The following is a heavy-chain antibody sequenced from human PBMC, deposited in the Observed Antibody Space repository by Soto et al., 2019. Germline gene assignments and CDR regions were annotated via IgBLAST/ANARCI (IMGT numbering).Heavy chain of an antibody. J-gene: IGHJ6*02. CDR2: ITDTGGDT. V-gene: IGHV3-23*01. CDR3: TTQFFLSSRKPPEDV. Sequence: GGSLRLSCVASGITFGSRAMSWVRQAPGEGLEWVSTITDTGGDTKYADSVRGRFTFSRDNSKNTMHLQMNSLRVDDTAVYYCTTQFFLSSRKPPEDVWGQGTPVTVSS. CDR1: GITFGSRA.